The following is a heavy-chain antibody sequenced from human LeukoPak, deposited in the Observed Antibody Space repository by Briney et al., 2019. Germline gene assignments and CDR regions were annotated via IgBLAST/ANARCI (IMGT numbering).Heavy chain of an antibody. CDR3: AKERNYDFWSGTIGGYFDY. V-gene: IGHV3-9*01. Sequence: GGSLRLSCAASGFTFDDYAMHWVRQAPGKGLEWVSGISWNSGSIGYADSVKGRFTICRDNAKNSLYLQMNSLRAEDTALYSCAKERNYDFWSGTIGGYFDYWGQGTLVTVSS. CDR1: GFTFDDYA. J-gene: IGHJ4*02. D-gene: IGHD3-3*01. CDR2: ISWNSGSI.